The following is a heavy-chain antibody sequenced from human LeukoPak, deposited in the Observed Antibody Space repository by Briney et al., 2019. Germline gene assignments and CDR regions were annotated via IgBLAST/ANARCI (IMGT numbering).Heavy chain of an antibody. Sequence: GASVKVSCKASGYTFTSYYMHWVRQAPGQGLEWMGIINPSGGSTSYAQKFQGRVTMTRDTSTSTVYMELSSLRSEDTAVYYCARVKYCSGGSCYSGWAPHPSPDYYYYMDVWGKGTTVTVSS. J-gene: IGHJ6*03. CDR2: INPSGGST. CDR1: GYTFTSYY. V-gene: IGHV1-46*01. D-gene: IGHD2-15*01. CDR3: ARVKYCSGGSCYSGWAPHPSPDYYYYMDV.